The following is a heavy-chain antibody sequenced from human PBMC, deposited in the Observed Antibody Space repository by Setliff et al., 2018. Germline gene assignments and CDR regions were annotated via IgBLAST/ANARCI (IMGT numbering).Heavy chain of an antibody. V-gene: IGHV1-69*13. D-gene: IGHD3-16*01. CDR2: IIPIFGTA. CDR3: ARLLPPVGPGGPFDY. CDR1: GYTLTELS. Sequence: ASVKVSCKVSGYTLTELSMHWVRQAPGQGLEWMGGIIPIFGTANYAHKFQGRVTITADESTSTAYMELSSLRSEDTAVYYCARLLPPVGPGGPFDYWGQGTLVTVSS. J-gene: IGHJ4*02.